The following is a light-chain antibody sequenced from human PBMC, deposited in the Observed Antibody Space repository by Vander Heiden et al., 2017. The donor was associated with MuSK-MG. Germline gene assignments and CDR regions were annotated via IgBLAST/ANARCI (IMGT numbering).Light chain of an antibody. J-gene: IGLJ3*02. Sequence: QSALTQPASVSGSPGQSITISCTGTNSYVVGYNYVSWYQQPPGRAPKLLIYDDTNRPSGVPDRFSGTKSGNTASLTITGLQTDDEAVYYCSAYKSSSTSGVFGGGTTLTVL. CDR1: NSYVVGYNY. CDR3: SAYKSSSTSGV. CDR2: DDT. V-gene: IGLV2-14*03.